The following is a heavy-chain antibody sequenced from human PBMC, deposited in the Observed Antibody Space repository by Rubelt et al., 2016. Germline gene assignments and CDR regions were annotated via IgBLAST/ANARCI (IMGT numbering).Heavy chain of an antibody. J-gene: IGHJ5*02. CDR2: IWYGGSNK. Sequence: QVQLVESGGGVVQPGRSLRLSCAASGFTFSTYAMHWFRQAPGKVLEWVAVIWYGGSNKYYADSVKGRFTISRDNSKNTLYLQMNSLSAEDTAVYYCAREDSSGWYRWFDPWGQGTLVTVSS. CDR1: GFTFSTYA. CDR3: AREDSSGWYRWFDP. D-gene: IGHD6-19*01. V-gene: IGHV3-33*08.